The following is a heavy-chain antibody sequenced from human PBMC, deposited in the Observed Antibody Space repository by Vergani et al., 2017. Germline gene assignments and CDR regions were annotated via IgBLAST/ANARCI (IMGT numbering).Heavy chain of an antibody. Sequence: EVQLVESGGGLVKPGGSLRLSCAASGFTFSSYSMNWVRQAPGKGLEWVANIKQDGSEKYYVDSVKGRFTISRDNAKNSLSLQMNSLRAEDTAVYYCARVWLLEYSSSYRDRPSDYWGQGTLVTVSS. CDR1: GFTFSSYS. J-gene: IGHJ4*02. CDR3: ARVWLLEYSSSYRDRPSDY. CDR2: IKQDGSEK. V-gene: IGHV3-7*01. D-gene: IGHD6-6*01.